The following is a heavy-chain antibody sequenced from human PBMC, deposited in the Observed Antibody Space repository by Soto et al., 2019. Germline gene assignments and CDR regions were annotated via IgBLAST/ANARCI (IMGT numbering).Heavy chain of an antibody. CDR3: AKGPTIFGVIISYSYYYGMDV. D-gene: IGHD3-3*01. V-gene: IGHV3-30-3*01. Sequence: QVQLVESGGGVVQPGKSLRLSCAASGFTFSSYAMHWVRQAPGKGLEWVAVISYDGSNKYYADSVKGRFTISRDNSKNMVYVQMNSLRVEDTALYFCAKGPTIFGVIISYSYYYGMDVWGHGTTVTVSS. J-gene: IGHJ6*02. CDR1: GFTFSSYA. CDR2: ISYDGSNK.